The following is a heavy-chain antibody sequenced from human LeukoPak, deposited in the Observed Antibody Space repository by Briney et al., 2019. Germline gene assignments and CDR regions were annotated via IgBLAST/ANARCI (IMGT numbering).Heavy chain of an antibody. Sequence: ASVKVSCKASSYTFTSYGISWVRQAPGQGLEWMGWISAYNGNTNYAQKLQGRVTMTTDTSTSTAYMELRSLRSDDTAVYYCARDLPHMIVVAYSGIDYWGQGTLVTVSS. CDR1: SYTFTSYG. CDR3: ARDLPHMIVVAYSGIDY. V-gene: IGHV1-18*01. CDR2: ISAYNGNT. D-gene: IGHD3-22*01. J-gene: IGHJ4*02.